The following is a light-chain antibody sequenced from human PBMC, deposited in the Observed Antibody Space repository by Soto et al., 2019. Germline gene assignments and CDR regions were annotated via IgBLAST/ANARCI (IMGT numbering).Light chain of an antibody. CDR2: SNT. J-gene: IGLJ2*01. V-gene: IGLV1-44*01. CDR3: AAWDDSLNGVV. CDR1: SSNIGSNT. Sequence: SVLTQPPSASGTPGQRVTISCSGSSSNIGSNTVNWYQQLPGTAPKLLIYSNTQRPSGVPDRFSGSKSGTSASLAISGRQSEDEYDYYCAAWDDSLNGVVFGGGTKLTVL.